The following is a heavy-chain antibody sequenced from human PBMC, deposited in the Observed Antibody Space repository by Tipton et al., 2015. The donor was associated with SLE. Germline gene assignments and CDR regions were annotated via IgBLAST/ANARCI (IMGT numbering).Heavy chain of an antibody. CDR3: ARDVAAEFDY. J-gene: IGHJ4*02. CDR1: GYSITSHNYY. D-gene: IGHD6-13*01. CDR2: VSYSGST. V-gene: IGHV4-39*07. Sequence: GLVKPSETLSLTCTVSGYSITSHNYYWGWIRQPPGKGLEWIGTVSYSGSTYYNPSLKSRVTISVDTSKNQFSLKLSSVTAADTAVYYCARDVAAEFDYWGQGTLVTVSS.